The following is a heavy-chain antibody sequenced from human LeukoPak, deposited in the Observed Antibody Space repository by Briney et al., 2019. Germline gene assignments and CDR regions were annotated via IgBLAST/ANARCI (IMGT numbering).Heavy chain of an antibody. J-gene: IGHJ2*01. CDR2: ISYDGSNK. CDR3: ARVSPGRYCSGGSCAPSWYFDL. V-gene: IGHV3-30-3*01. D-gene: IGHD2-15*01. CDR1: GFTFSSYA. Sequence: PGGSLRLSCAASGFTFSSYAMHWVRQAPGKGLEWVAVISYDGSNKYYADSVKGRFTISRDNSKNTLYLQMNSLRAEDTAVYYCARVSPGRYCSGGSCAPSWYFDLWGRGTLVTVSS.